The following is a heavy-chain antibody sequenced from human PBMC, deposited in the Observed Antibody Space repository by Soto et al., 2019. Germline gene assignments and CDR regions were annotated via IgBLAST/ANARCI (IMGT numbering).Heavy chain of an antibody. J-gene: IGHJ4*01. V-gene: IGHV3-15*01. CDR2: IKSKIDGGTT. Sequence: PGGSLRLSCEASGFSFNNVWMSWIRQAPGKGLKWVGRIKSKIDGGTTDYAAPVKGRFIISRDDSKNTLHLQMNSLKTEDTAMYYCSFQESTTVTTFEYWGHGTLVTVSS. D-gene: IGHD4-17*01. CDR1: GFSFNNVW. CDR3: SFQESTTVTTFEY.